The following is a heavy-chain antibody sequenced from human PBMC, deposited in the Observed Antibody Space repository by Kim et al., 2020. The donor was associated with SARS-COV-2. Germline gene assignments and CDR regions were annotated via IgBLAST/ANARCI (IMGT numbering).Heavy chain of an antibody. CDR1: GGSISSYY. CDR2: IYYSGST. Sequence: SETLSLTCTVSGGSISSYYWSWIRQPPGKGLEWIGYIYYSGSTNYNPSLKSRVTISVDTSKNQFSLKLSSVTAADTAVYYCARHPAGGYCSGGSCYAYYYYYMDVWGKGTTVTVSS. J-gene: IGHJ6*03. CDR3: ARHPAGGYCSGGSCYAYYYYYMDV. V-gene: IGHV4-59*08. D-gene: IGHD2-15*01.